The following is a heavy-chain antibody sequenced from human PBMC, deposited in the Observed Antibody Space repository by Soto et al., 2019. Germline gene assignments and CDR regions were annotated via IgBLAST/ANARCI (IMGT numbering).Heavy chain of an antibody. D-gene: IGHD2-21*02. Sequence: QVQLVQSGAEVKKPGSSVKVSCKASGGTFSSYAISWVRQAPGQGLEWMGGIIPIFGTANYAQKFQGRVTITEDESTITAYMELSSLRSEDTAVYYCASPYCGGDCYEDYYGMDVWGQGNTGTVSS. CDR1: GGTFSSYA. V-gene: IGHV1-69*01. J-gene: IGHJ6*02. CDR2: IIPIFGTA. CDR3: ASPYCGGDCYEDYYGMDV.